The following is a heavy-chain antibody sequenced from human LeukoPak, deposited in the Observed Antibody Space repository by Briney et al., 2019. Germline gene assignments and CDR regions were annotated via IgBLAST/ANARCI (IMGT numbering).Heavy chain of an antibody. D-gene: IGHD2-8*01. CDR2: IYYSGST. V-gene: IGHV4-31*03. J-gene: IGHJ5*02. CDR3: ASRYCTNGVCQNWFDP. CDR1: GGSISSGGYY. Sequence: SETLSLTCTVSGGSISSGGYYWSWIRQHPGKGLEWIGYIYYSGSTYYNPSLESRVTISVDTSKNQFSLKLSSVTAADTAVYYCASRYCTNGVCQNWFDPWGQGTLVTVSS.